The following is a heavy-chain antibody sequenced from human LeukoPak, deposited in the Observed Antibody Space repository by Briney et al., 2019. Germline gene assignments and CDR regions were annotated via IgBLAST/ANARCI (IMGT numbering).Heavy chain of an antibody. CDR2: INPNSGGT. CDR3: ARGPHYYGSGVDI. J-gene: IGHJ3*02. D-gene: IGHD3-10*01. V-gene: IGHV1-2*02. Sequence: ASVKVSCKASGYTFTSYYMYWVRQAPGQGLEWMGWINPNSGGTNYAQKFQGRVTMTRDTSISTAYMELSRLRSDDTAVYYCARGPHYYGSGVDIWGQGTMVTVSS. CDR1: GYTFTSYY.